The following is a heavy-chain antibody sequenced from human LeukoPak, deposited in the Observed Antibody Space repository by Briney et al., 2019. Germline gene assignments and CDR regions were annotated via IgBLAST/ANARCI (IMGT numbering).Heavy chain of an antibody. D-gene: IGHD1-26*01. Sequence: SETLSLTCTVSGGSVSSGSYYWSWIRQPPRKGLEWIGYIYYSGSTNYNPSLKSRVTISVDTSKNQFSLKLSSVTAADTAVYYCAREVVGATHFDYWGQGTLVTVSS. CDR3: AREVVGATHFDY. CDR1: GGSVSSGSYY. V-gene: IGHV4-61*01. CDR2: IYYSGST. J-gene: IGHJ4*02.